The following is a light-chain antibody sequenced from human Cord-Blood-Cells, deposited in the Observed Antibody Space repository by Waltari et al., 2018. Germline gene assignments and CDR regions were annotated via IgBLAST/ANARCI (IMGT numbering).Light chain of an antibody. V-gene: IGLV1-40*01. CDR2: GNS. J-gene: IGLJ3*02. CDR3: QSYDSSLSGWV. CDR1: SSNIGAGYD. Sequence: QSVLTQPPSVSGAPGQRVTLSCTGSSSNIGAGYDLHRYQQLPGTAPKLLSYGNSNRPSGVPDRFSGSKSGTSASLAITGLQAEDEADYYCQSYDSSLSGWVFGGGTKLTVL.